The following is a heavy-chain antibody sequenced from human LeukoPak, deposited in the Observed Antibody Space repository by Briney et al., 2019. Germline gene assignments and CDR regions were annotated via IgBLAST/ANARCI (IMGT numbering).Heavy chain of an antibody. J-gene: IGHJ6*02. V-gene: IGHV3-33*01. CDR2: IWYDGSNK. CDR1: GFTFSSYG. D-gene: IGHD5-12*01. Sequence: PGGSLRLSCAASGFTFSSYGMHWVRQAPGKGLEWVAVIWYDGSNKYYADSVKGRFTISRDNSKNTLYLQMNSLRAEDTAVYYCARDRHVDIVATILDVWGQGTTVTVSS. CDR3: ARDRHVDIVATILDV.